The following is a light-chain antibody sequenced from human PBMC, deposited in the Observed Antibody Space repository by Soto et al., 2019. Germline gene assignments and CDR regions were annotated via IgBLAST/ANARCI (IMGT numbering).Light chain of an antibody. CDR1: SSNIGAGSD. Sequence: QSVLTQPPSVSGAPGQGVSISCTGSSSNIGAGSDVHWYQQLPGTAPKLLIYGNSNRPSGVPDRFSGSKSGTSASLAITGLQAEDEADYYCQSYDSSLSGLYVFGTGTKVTVL. CDR2: GNS. V-gene: IGLV1-40*01. J-gene: IGLJ1*01. CDR3: QSYDSSLSGLYV.